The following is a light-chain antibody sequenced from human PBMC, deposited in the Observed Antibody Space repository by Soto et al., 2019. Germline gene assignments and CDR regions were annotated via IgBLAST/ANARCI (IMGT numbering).Light chain of an antibody. J-gene: IGKJ1*01. Sequence: EIVLTQSPGSLSLSPGERATLSCRASQSVDSRFFAWYQQRPGQAPRLLIYGASRRATGIPDRFTGSGSGTDFTLTMSGLEPEDFVLYYCQQYDSSVTFGLGTKVDIK. CDR3: QQYDSSVT. CDR1: QSVDSRF. CDR2: GAS. V-gene: IGKV3-20*01.